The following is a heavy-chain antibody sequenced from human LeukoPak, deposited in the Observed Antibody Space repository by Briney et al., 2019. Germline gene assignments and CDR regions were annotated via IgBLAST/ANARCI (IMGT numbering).Heavy chain of an antibody. Sequence: GGSLRLSCAVSGFTFSSYNMNWVRQAPGKGLEWVSSISSSSSYIYYADSVKGRFTISRDNAKNSLYLQMNSLRAEDTAVYYCARVFNDGDYYYYYGMDVWGQGTTVTVSS. D-gene: IGHD4-17*01. CDR2: ISSSSSYI. J-gene: IGHJ6*02. CDR1: GFTFSSYN. CDR3: ARVFNDGDYYYYYGMDV. V-gene: IGHV3-21*01.